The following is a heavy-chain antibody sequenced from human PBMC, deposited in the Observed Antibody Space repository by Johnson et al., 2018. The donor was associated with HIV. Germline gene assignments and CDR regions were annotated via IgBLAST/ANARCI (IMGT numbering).Heavy chain of an antibody. CDR3: ARSIMGAGPFDI. V-gene: IGHV3-20*04. CDR2: INWNGDST. Sequence: VQLVESGGGVVRPGGSLRLSCAASGFRFDDYGMTWVRQAPGKGLEWVSGINWNGDSTGYADSVKGRFTISRDNAKNSLYLQMNSLRAEDTAVYYCARSIMGAGPFDIWGQGTMVSVSS. J-gene: IGHJ3*02. CDR1: GFRFDDYG.